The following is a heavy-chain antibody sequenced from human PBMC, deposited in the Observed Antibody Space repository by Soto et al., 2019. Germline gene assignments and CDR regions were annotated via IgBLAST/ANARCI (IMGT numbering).Heavy chain of an antibody. CDR3: GQLSRGLPSDYYGMDV. V-gene: IGHV1-69*12. CDR2: IIPIFGTA. CDR1: GGTFSSYA. J-gene: IGHJ6*02. Sequence: QVQLVQSGAEVKKPGSSVKVSCKASGGTFSSYAISWVRQAPGQGLEWMGGIIPIFGTANYAQKFQGRVTITAVECTSTDYMELSSLGSEDTGVYYCGQLSRGLPSDYYGMDVWGQGATGTVSS. D-gene: IGHD5-12*01.